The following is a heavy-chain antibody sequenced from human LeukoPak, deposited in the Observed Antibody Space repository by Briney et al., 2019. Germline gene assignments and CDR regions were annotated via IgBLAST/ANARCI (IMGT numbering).Heavy chain of an antibody. J-gene: IGHJ5*02. V-gene: IGHV1-18*01. CDR2: ISAYNGNT. CDR1: GGTFSSYA. D-gene: IGHD1-26*01. Sequence: ASVKVSCKASGGTFSSYAISWVRQAPGQGLEWMGWISAYNGNTNYAQKLQGRVTMTTDTSTSTAYMELRSLRSDDTAVYYCARDDRTSIVGAFDPWGQGTLVTVSS. CDR3: ARDDRTSIVGAFDP.